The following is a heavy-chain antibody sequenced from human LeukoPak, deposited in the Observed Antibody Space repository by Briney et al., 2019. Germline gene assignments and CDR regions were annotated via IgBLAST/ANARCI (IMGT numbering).Heavy chain of an antibody. CDR3: AKDSSSSYYYYYMDV. Sequence: PGGSLRLSCAASGFTFSGYGMHWVRQAPGKGLEWVAFIRYDESHKYYIDSVKGRFTISRDNSKNTLYLQMNSLRAEDTAVYYCAKDSSSSYYYYYMDVWGKGTTVTVSS. V-gene: IGHV3-30*02. J-gene: IGHJ6*03. D-gene: IGHD6-6*01. CDR2: IRYDESHK. CDR1: GFTFSGYG.